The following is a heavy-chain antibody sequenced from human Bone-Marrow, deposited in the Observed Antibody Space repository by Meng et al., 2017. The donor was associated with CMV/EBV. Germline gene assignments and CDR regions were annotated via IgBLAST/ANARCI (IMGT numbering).Heavy chain of an antibody. CDR3: AANLYDVNSLRALDF. D-gene: IGHD3-16*01. CDR2: INPNNGDT. CDR1: GYTFSDSY. Sequence: ASVKVSCKASGYTFSDSYMHWVRQAPGQGLEWMGWINPNNGDTNYAQKFQGRVTLTRDTSIYTAFMDLSRLRFDDTAIYYCAANLYDVNSLRALDFLGQGALVTVSS. V-gene: IGHV1-2*02. J-gene: IGHJ4*02.